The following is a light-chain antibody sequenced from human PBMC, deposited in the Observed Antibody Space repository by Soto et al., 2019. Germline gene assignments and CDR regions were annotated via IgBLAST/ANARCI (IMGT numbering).Light chain of an antibody. V-gene: IGKV3-20*01. CDR3: QQYGNPPWT. J-gene: IGKJ2*01. CDR1: QSVSSTY. CDR2: DTF. Sequence: ETVLTQSPGTLSLSPGERATLSCRASQSVSSTYLAWYQQKPGQAPRLLIYDTFNRATGIPYRFSGSGSGTDFTLTISRLEPEDFAVYHCQQYGNPPWTFGQGTKLEIK.